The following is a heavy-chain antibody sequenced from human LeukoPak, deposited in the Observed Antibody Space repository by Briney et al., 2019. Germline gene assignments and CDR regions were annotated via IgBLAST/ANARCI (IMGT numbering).Heavy chain of an antibody. CDR1: GFTFSSYG. D-gene: IGHD2-2*01. J-gene: IGHJ4*02. Sequence: GGSLRLSCAASGFTFSSYGMHWVRQAPGKGLEWVAFIRYDGSNKYYADSVKGRFTISRDNSKNTLYLQMNSLRAEDTAVYYCAKGSCSTATCYSHYDYWGQGTLVTVSS. V-gene: IGHV3-30*02. CDR2: IRYDGSNK. CDR3: AKGSCSTATCYSHYDY.